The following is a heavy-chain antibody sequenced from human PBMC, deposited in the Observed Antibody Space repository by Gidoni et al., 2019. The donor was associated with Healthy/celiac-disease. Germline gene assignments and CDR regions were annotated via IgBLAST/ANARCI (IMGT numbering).Heavy chain of an antibody. CDR1: GGSLSSGGYH. V-gene: IGHV4-31*03. CDR3: ARGPQGYYFDY. J-gene: IGHJ4*02. Sequence: QVQLQESGPGLVKPSQTLSLTCTVSGGSLSSGGYHWSWIRQHPGKGLGWIGYLYYSGSPYYNPSLTSRVTISVDTSKNQFSLKLSSVTAADTAVYYCARGPQGYYFDYWGQGTLVTVSS. CDR2: LYYSGSP.